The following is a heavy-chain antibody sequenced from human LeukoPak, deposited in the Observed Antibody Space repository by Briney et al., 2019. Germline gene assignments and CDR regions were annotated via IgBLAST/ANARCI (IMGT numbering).Heavy chain of an antibody. CDR2: IWYDGSNK. CDR3: AREEIQVSYYHGMDV. J-gene: IGHJ6*02. CDR1: GFTFSSYG. Sequence: GGSLRLSCAASGFTFSSYGMHWVRQAPGKGLEWVAVIWYDGSNKYYADSVKGRFTISRDNSKNTLYLQMNSLRAEDTAVYYCAREEIQVSYYHGMDVWGQGTTVTVSS. V-gene: IGHV3-33*01. D-gene: IGHD5-18*01.